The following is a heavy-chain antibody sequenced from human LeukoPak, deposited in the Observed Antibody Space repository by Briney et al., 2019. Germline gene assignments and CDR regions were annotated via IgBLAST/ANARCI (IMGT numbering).Heavy chain of an antibody. D-gene: IGHD6-13*01. CDR3: ARRIPVAGLFDY. CDR1: GGSVSSSSYS. Sequence: SETLSLACTVSGGSVSSSSYSWAWIRQSPGKGLEWIGSVDYSGSPYYNPSLKRRVTITLDTSKNQISLKLSSVTAADTAVYYCARRIPVAGLFDYWGQGTLVTVSS. V-gene: IGHV4-39*07. J-gene: IGHJ4*02. CDR2: VDYSGSP.